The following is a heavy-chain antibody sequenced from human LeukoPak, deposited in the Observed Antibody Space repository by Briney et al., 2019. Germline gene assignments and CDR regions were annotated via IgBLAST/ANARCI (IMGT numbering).Heavy chain of an antibody. CDR2: FDPADGEP. CDR1: GYTLTEVS. D-gene: IGHD4-17*01. Sequence: ASVKVSCKISGYTLTEVSMHWVRQAPGKGLEWMGGFDPADGEPIYAQRFQGRVTMSEDTSTDTAYMELSSLRSEDTAVYYCATEVVGYGDVHYFDSWGQGTLVTVSS. J-gene: IGHJ4*02. V-gene: IGHV1-24*01. CDR3: ATEVVGYGDVHYFDS.